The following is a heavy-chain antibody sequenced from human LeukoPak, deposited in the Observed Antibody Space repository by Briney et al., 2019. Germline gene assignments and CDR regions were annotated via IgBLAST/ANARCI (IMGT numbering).Heavy chain of an antibody. CDR2: ISDSGGSR. D-gene: IGHD3-22*01. J-gene: IGHJ4*02. CDR3: AKRVDSSGYYYLPYFDY. V-gene: IGHV3-23*01. CDR1: GFTFRIYA. Sequence: GGSLRLSCAASGFTFRIYAMSWVRQAPGKGLEWVSVISDSGGSRYHADSVKGRFTISRDNSKNTLYLQMNSLRAEDTAVHYCAKRVDSSGYYYLPYFDYWGQGTLVTVS.